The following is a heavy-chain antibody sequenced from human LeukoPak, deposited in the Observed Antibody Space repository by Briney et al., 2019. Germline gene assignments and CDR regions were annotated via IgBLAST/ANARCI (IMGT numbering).Heavy chain of an antibody. CDR3: ARGAWATRLGS. D-gene: IGHD2-15*01. Sequence: PSETLSLTCAVYGESLNSYYWSWIRQPPGKGLEWIGEIYESGSTEYNPSLKSRVTISMVPSKQQFSLSLTSVTAAATAVYYCARGAWATRLGSWGLGTPVTVSS. CDR2: IYESGST. CDR1: GESLNSYY. V-gene: IGHV4-34*01. J-gene: IGHJ4*02.